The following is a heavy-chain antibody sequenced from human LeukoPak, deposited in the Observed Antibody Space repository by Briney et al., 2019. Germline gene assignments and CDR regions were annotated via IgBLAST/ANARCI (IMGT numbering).Heavy chain of an antibody. V-gene: IGHV4-30-4*01. CDR1: GGSISSGDYY. D-gene: IGHD3-16*01. J-gene: IGHJ5*02. CDR3: ARDGGGP. CDR2: IYHRGSR. Sequence: PPQTLSLTRTVSGGSISSGDYYWNWIRQPPGKCLEWIGNIYHRGSRLYNPSLKCRLTILVDTSKNQFSLNLSSVTAADTAVYYCARDGGGPWGQGTLVTVSS.